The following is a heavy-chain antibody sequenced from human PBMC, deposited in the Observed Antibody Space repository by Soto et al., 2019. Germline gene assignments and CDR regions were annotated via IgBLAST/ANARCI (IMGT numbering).Heavy chain of an antibody. V-gene: IGHV3-66*01. CDR2: IYSGGST. Sequence: HPGGSLRLSCAAPGFTVSTKYMSWVRQAPGKGLEWVSVIYSGGSTFYADSVRGRFTISRDNSKNTVNLQMNSLRAEDTAVYYCARDPWAADYWGQGTLVTVSS. D-gene: IGHD3-16*01. J-gene: IGHJ4*02. CDR1: GFTVSTKY. CDR3: ARDPWAADY.